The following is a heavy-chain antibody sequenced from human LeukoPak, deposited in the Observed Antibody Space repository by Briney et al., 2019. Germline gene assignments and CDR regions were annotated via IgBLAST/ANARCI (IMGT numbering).Heavy chain of an antibody. CDR2: INPKSGGT. CDR3: ARDLGISGWYAPPLGYFDY. CDR1: GYTFTSYY. Sequence: ASVKVSCKGSGYTFTSYYMHWVRQAPGQGLEWMGWINPKSGGTNYAQKFQGRVTMTRDTSISTTYMELSRLRSDDTAVYYCARDLGISGWYAPPLGYFDYWGQGTLVTVSS. D-gene: IGHD6-19*01. V-gene: IGHV1-2*02. J-gene: IGHJ4*02.